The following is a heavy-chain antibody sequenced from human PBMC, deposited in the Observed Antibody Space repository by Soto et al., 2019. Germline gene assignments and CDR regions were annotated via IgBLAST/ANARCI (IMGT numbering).Heavy chain of an antibody. V-gene: IGHV3-11*06. J-gene: IGHJ4*02. CDR1: GFTFSDYY. Sequence: QVQLVESGGGLVKPGGSLRLSGVVSGFTFSDYYMSWLRQAPGKGLEWISYIVTSSAYTKYADSVKGRFSISRDNAKNSLYLEMNSLRVEDTAVYYCARLRASGWYMGGYLDSWGQGTLVTVSS. CDR3: ARLRASGWYMGGYLDS. D-gene: IGHD6-13*01. CDR2: IVTSSAYT.